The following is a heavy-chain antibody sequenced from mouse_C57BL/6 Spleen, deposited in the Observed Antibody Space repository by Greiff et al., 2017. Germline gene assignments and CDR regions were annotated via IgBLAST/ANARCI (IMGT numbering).Heavy chain of an antibody. V-gene: IGHV1-69*01. Sequence: QVQLQQPGAELVMPGASVKLSCKASGYTFTSYWMHWVKQRPGQGLEWIGEIDPSDSYTNYNQKFKGKSTLTVDKSSSTAYMQLSSLTSEDSAVYYCAISYYGTSFAYWGQGTLVTVSA. D-gene: IGHD2-10*01. CDR1: GYTFTSYW. J-gene: IGHJ3*01. CDR3: AISYYGTSFAY. CDR2: IDPSDSYT.